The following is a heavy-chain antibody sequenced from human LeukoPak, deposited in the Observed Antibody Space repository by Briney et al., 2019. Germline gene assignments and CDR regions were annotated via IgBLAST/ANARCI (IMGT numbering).Heavy chain of an antibody. D-gene: IGHD2-21*02. CDR1: GGSISNYY. CDR3: ARQGVATAIDY. J-gene: IGHJ4*02. Sequence: PSETLSLTCTVSGGSISNYYWSWIRQPAGKGLEWIGRISASGNTNYNPSLKSRVTMSVDTSMNLFALKLSSVTAADTAVYYCARQGVATAIDYWGQGTLVTVSA. V-gene: IGHV4-4*07. CDR2: ISASGNT.